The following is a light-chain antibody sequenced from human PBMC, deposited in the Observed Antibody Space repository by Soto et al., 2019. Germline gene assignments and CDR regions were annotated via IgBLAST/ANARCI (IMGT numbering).Light chain of an antibody. Sequence: DIQMTQSPSSLSASVGDRVTITCRASENIARYLNGYQQRPGKAPELLISAASSLQSGVPSRFSGGGSGTDFTLTISSLQPEDFATYYCQQSYSNPRTFGQGPKVEI. CDR1: ENIARY. J-gene: IGKJ1*01. CDR3: QQSYSNPRT. V-gene: IGKV1-39*01. CDR2: AAS.